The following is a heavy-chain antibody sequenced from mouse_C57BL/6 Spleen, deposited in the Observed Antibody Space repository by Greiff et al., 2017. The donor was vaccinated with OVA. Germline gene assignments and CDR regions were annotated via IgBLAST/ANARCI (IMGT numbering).Heavy chain of an antibody. Sequence: VQLQQSGPELVKPGASVKISCKASGYAFSSSWMNWVKQRPGKGLEWIGRIYPGDGDTNYNGKFKGKATLTADKSSSTAYMQLSSLTSEDSAVYFCAISYRMDYWGQGTSVTVSS. CDR1: GYAFSSSW. V-gene: IGHV1-82*01. D-gene: IGHD2-10*01. CDR3: AISYRMDY. CDR2: IYPGDGDT. J-gene: IGHJ4*01.